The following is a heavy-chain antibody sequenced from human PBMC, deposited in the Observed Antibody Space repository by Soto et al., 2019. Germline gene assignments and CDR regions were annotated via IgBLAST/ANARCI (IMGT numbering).Heavy chain of an antibody. V-gene: IGHV4-59*01. D-gene: IGHD1-7*01. Sequence: SETLSLTCNVSGGSISSKYWNWIRQPPGKGLEWIGYIYYSGSTTYNPSLKSRVTISVDTSKNQFSLKLSSVTAADTAVYYCARDPGITGTTDYFDHWGQGTLVTV. CDR3: ARDPGITGTTDYFDH. J-gene: IGHJ4*02. CDR2: IYYSGST. CDR1: GGSISSKY.